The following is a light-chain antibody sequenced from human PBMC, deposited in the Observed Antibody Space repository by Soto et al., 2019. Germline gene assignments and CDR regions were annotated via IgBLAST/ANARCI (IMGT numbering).Light chain of an antibody. CDR1: QNISSY. CDR3: QQSYSTPPT. CDR2: AAS. Sequence: DIQMTQSPSSLSASVGDRVTITCRASQNISSYLNWYQQQPGKAPKLLIYAASSLQSGVPSRFSGSGSGTDFTLTISSLQPEDFATYYCQQSYSTPPTFGQGTKVEIK. J-gene: IGKJ1*01. V-gene: IGKV1-39*01.